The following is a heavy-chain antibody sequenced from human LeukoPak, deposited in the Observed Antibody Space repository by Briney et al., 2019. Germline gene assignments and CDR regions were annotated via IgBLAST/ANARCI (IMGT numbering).Heavy chain of an antibody. CDR1: GGTFSSYA. CDR3: ARAGGFAAANWFDP. D-gene: IGHD3-10*01. CDR2: IIPIFGTA. J-gene: IGHJ5*02. Sequence: ASVRVSCKASGGTFSSYAISWVRQAPGQGLEWMGGIIPIFGTANYAQKFQGRVTITTDGSTSTAYMELSSLRSEDTAVYYCARAGGFAAANWFDPWGQGTLVTVSS. V-gene: IGHV1-69*05.